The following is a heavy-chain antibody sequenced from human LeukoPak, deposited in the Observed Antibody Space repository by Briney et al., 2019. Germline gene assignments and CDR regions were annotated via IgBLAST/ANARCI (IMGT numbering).Heavy chain of an antibody. CDR2: IYYSGST. V-gene: IGHV4-39*07. Sequence: SETLSLTCTVSGGSISSSSYYWGWIRQPPGKGLEWIGSIYYSGSTYYNPSLKSRVTISVDTSKNQFSLKLSSVTAADTAVYYCARDHYDSFRSPFDAFDIWGQGTMVTVSS. CDR3: ARDHYDSFRSPFDAFDI. CDR1: GGSISSSSYY. D-gene: IGHD3-22*01. J-gene: IGHJ3*02.